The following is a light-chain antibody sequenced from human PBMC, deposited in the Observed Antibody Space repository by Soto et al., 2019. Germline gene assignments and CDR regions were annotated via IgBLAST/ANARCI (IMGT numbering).Light chain of an antibody. J-gene: IGLJ2*01. CDR2: SNN. V-gene: IGLV1-44*01. Sequence: QSVLTQPPSASGTPGQRVTISCSGSSSNIGTNTVNWYQHLPGTAPKLLIFSNNQRPSGVPDRFSGSNSGTSASLAISGLQSEDEAVYYCAAWDDSLNGVVFGGGTKLTVL. CDR1: SSNIGTNT. CDR3: AAWDDSLNGVV.